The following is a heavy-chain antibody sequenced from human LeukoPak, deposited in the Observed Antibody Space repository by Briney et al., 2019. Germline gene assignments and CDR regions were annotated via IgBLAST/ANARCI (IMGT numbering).Heavy chain of an antibody. V-gene: IGHV3-30*04. Sequence: PGGSLRLSCAASGFTFSSYAMHWVRQAPGKGLEWVAVISYDGSNKYYADSVKGRFTISRDNSKNTLYLQMNSLRAEDTAVYYCARVVGGTTTYYHMDVWGKGTTVTVSS. CDR1: GFTFSSYA. D-gene: IGHD1-26*01. J-gene: IGHJ6*03. CDR3: ARVVGGTTTYYHMDV. CDR2: ISYDGSNK.